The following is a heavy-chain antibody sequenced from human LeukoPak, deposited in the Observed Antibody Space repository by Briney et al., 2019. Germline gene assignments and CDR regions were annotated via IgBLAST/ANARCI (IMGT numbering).Heavy chain of an antibody. CDR3: ARGPMGSSWYNWFDP. CDR2: INTNTGNP. Sequence: GASVKVSCKASGYTFTSYAMNWVRQAPEQGLEWMGWINTNTGNPTYAQGFTGRFVFSLDTSVSTAYLQISSLKAEDTAVYYCARGPMGSSWYNWFDPWGQGTLVTVSS. CDR1: GYTFTSYA. J-gene: IGHJ5*02. V-gene: IGHV7-4-1*02. D-gene: IGHD6-13*01.